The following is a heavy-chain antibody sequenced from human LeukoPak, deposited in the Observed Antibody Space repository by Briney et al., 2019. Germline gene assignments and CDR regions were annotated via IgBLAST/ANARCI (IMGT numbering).Heavy chain of an antibody. CDR1: GYSFTSYW. J-gene: IGHJ4*02. CDR2: IYPGDSDT. CDR3: ATPYPREYCSTSSCFFNY. Sequence: GESLKISCKGSGYSFTSYWIGWVRQMPGKGLEWMGIIYPGDSDTRYSPSFQGQVTISADRSISTAYLQWSSLKASDTAMYYCATPYPREYCSTSSCFFNYWGQGTLVTVSS. D-gene: IGHD2-2*01. V-gene: IGHV5-51*01.